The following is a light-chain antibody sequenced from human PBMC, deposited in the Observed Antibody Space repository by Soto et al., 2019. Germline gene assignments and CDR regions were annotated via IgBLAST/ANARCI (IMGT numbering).Light chain of an antibody. V-gene: IGKV4-1*01. CDR3: QKYYSTPTHPT. J-gene: IGKJ2*01. CDR2: WAS. Sequence: DIVMTQSPDSLAVSLGERATINCKSSQSLLYSSNNKNYLAWYQQKSGQPPKLLIYWASTRESGVPDPFSGSGSGTDFTLTISSLQAEDVAVYYCQKYYSTPTHPTFGQGTKLEIK. CDR1: QSLLYSSNNKNY.